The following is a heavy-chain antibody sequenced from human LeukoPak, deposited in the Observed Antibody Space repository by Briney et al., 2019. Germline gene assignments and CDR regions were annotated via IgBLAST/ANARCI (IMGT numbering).Heavy chain of an antibody. V-gene: IGHV4-59*01. CDR1: GGSISTYY. Sequence: SETLSLTCTVSGGSISTYYWTWIRQPPGKGLEWIGYISKSGNTNYSPSLKSRVTIFGDTSKNQFFLRLTSVTAADTAVYYCARARYVNSFYAFDIWGQGTMVTVSS. J-gene: IGHJ3*02. CDR2: ISKSGNT. D-gene: IGHD3-9*01. CDR3: ARARYVNSFYAFDI.